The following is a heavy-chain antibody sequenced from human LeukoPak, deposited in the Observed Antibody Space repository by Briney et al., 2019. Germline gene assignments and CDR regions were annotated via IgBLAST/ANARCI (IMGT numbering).Heavy chain of an antibody. CDR3: ARRTRQQLATNGAFDI. V-gene: IGHV1-69*13. Sequence: SVKVSCKASGGTFSSYAISWVRQAPGQGLEWMGGIIPIFGTANYAQKFQGRVTITADESTSTAYMELSSLRSENTAVYYCARRTRQQLATNGAFDIWGQGTMVTVSS. D-gene: IGHD6-13*01. CDR2: IIPIFGTA. CDR1: GGTFSSYA. J-gene: IGHJ3*02.